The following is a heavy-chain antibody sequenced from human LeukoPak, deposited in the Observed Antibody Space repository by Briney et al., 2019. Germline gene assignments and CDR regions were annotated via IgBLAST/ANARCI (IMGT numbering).Heavy chain of an antibody. CDR1: GGSLRSYY. J-gene: IGHJ3*02. Sequence: SETLSLTCTVSGGSLRSYYWTWIRQPPGKGLEWIGSVYYSGSTYYNPSLKSRVTISVDTSKNQFSLKLSSVTAADTAVYYCARDNWNDGKGDAFDSWGQGTMVTVSS. D-gene: IGHD1-20*01. CDR2: VYYSGST. CDR3: ARDNWNDGKGDAFDS. V-gene: IGHV4-39*07.